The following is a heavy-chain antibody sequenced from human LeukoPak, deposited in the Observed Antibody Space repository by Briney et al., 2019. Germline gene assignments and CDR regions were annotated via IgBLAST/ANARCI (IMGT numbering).Heavy chain of an antibody. CDR3: AKDLGYGDYEDY. Sequence: GGSLRLSCAASGFTLSSYAMSWVRQAPGKGLEWVSAISGSGGSTYYADSVKGRFTISRDNSKNTLYLQMNSLRAEDTAVYYCAKDLGYGDYEDYWGQGTLVTVSS. V-gene: IGHV3-23*01. J-gene: IGHJ4*02. CDR1: GFTLSSYA. D-gene: IGHD4-17*01. CDR2: ISGSGGST.